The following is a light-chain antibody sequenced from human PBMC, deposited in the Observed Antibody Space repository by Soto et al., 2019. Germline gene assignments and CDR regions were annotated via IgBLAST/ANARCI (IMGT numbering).Light chain of an antibody. CDR1: QSISSW. J-gene: IGKJ1*01. Sequence: DIQMTQSPSTLSASVGDRVTITCRASQSISSWLAWYQQKPGKAPKLLIYKASSLESGVPSRFSGSGSGTEFTLTISSLQPDDFATYYCHLGWTFGQGTKVDIK. CDR3: HLGWT. CDR2: KAS. V-gene: IGKV1-5*03.